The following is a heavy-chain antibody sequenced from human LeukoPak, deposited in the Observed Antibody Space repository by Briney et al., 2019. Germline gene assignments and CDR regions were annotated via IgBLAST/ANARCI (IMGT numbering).Heavy chain of an antibody. Sequence: PGGSLRLSCAAPGFTLSSYGMHWLRQAPGKGLGWVAVISHDGGNKYYADSVKGRFTISRDNSKNTLSLQMNSLRAEDTALYYCGRERRFDYWGQGTLVTVS. CDR3: GRERRFDY. J-gene: IGHJ4*02. CDR2: ISHDGGNK. V-gene: IGHV3-30*03. D-gene: IGHD1-1*01. CDR1: GFTLSSYG.